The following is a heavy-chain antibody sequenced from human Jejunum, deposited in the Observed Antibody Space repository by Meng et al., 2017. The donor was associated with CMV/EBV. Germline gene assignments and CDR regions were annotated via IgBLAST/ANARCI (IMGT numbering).Heavy chain of an antibody. J-gene: IGHJ4*02. CDR1: GYSFTDYY. D-gene: IGHD3-16*01. Sequence: QVHRVLSGAEVKKPGASVTVPCKTSGYSFTDYYIQWVRQAPGQGLEWMGWINPNSGGTNYAQKFQGRITMTRDTSISTAFMEVNSLRSADTAVYYCARASRVLGGFDYWGQGTLVTVSS. CDR3: ARASRVLGGFDY. CDR2: INPNSGGT. V-gene: IGHV1-2*02.